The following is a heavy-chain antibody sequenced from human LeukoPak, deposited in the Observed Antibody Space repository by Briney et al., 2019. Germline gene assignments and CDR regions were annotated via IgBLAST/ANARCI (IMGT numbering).Heavy chain of an antibody. CDR1: GLTVSSNY. V-gene: IGHV3-53*01. D-gene: IGHD3-10*01. Sequence: GGSLGLSCEASGLTVSSNYMSWVRQAQGKGLEWVSVIYSGGSTYYADSVKGRFTISRDNSKNTLYLQMNSLRAEDTAVYYCARERRSALRGVIIGFDYWGQGTLVTVSS. CDR3: ARERRSALRGVIIGFDY. J-gene: IGHJ4*02. CDR2: IYSGGST.